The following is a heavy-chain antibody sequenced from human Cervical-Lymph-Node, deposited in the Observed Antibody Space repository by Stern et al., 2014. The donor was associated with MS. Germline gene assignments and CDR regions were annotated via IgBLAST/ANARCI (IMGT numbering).Heavy chain of an antibody. CDR2: INPNTGAT. V-gene: IGHV1-2*02. CDR3: ARGIRYSWNNNAPAFDV. Sequence: QLVQSGAEVKKPGASVKVSCKGSGYTFTAYYIQWVRQAPGQGLEWMGWINPNTGATNNAQKFQGRVTMTRDTSISTVYMELSSLTSDDMAVYYCARGIRYSWNNNAPAFDVWGQGTMVTVSS. CDR1: GYTFTAYY. D-gene: IGHD1/OR15-1a*01. J-gene: IGHJ3*01.